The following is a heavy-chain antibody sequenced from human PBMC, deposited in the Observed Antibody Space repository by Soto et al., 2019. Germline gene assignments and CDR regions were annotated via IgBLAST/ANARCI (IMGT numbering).Heavy chain of an antibody. V-gene: IGHV3-23*01. J-gene: IGHJ6*02. D-gene: IGHD1-26*01. CDR1: GFTFSSYA. CDR2: ISGSGGST. CDR3: AGRENYYYGMDV. Sequence: GGSLRLSCAASGFTFSSYAMSWVRQAPGKGLEWVSAISGSGGSTYYADSVKGRFTISRDNSKNTLYLQMNSLRAEDTAVYYCAGRENYYYGMDVWGQGTTVTVSS.